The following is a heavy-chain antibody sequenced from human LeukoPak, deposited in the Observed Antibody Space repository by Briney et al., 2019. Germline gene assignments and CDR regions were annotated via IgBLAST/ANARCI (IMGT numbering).Heavy chain of an antibody. CDR3: ARAGLWPGDAFDI. D-gene: IGHD3/OR15-3a*01. CDR1: GGSISSGGYY. Sequence: SETLSLTCTVSGGSISSGGYYWSWIRQHPGKGLEWIGYIHYSGSTYYNPSLKRRVTISVDTSKNQFSLKLSSVTAADTAVYYCARAGLWPGDAFDIWGQGTMVTVSS. V-gene: IGHV4-31*03. J-gene: IGHJ3*02. CDR2: IHYSGST.